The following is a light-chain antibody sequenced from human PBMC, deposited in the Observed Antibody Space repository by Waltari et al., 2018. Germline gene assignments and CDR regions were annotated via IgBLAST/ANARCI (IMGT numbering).Light chain of an antibody. V-gene: IGKV3-11*01. CDR3: QQRSNWPPS. Sequence: EIVLTQSPATLSLSPGERATLSCRASQSVSSYLAWYQQKPGQAPRLLIYDASNRATGIPARVIGSGSGTDFTLTISSLEPEDFAVYYCQQRSNWPPSFGQGTRLEIK. CDR1: QSVSSY. CDR2: DAS. J-gene: IGKJ5*01.